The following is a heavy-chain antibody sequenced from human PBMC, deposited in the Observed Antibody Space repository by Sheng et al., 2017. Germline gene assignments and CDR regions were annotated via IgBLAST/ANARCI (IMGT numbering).Heavy chain of an antibody. Sequence: QVQLVQSGAEVKKPGSSVKVSCKASGGTFSSYTISWVRQAPGQGLEWMGRIIPILGIANYAQKFQGRVTITADKSTSTAYMELSSLRSEDTAVYYCARVPLSGSYSHWGQGTLVTVSS. J-gene: IGHJ4*02. CDR3: ARVPLSGSYSH. D-gene: IGHD1-26*01. CDR2: IIPILGIA. V-gene: IGHV1-69*02. CDR1: GGTFSSYT.